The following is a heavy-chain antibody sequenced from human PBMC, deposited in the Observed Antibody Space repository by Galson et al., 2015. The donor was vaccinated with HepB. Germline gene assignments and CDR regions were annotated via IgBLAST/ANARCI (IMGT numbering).Heavy chain of an antibody. CDR3: AREASSGWFIGWFDP. Sequence: SLRLSCAASGFTFSSYSMNWVRQAPGKGLEWVSYISSGSSTIYYADSVKGRFTISRDNAKNSLYLQMNSLRAEDTAVYYCAREASSGWFIGWFDPWGQGTLVTVSS. CDR1: GFTFSSYS. J-gene: IGHJ5*02. D-gene: IGHD6-19*01. CDR2: ISSGSSTI. V-gene: IGHV3-48*01.